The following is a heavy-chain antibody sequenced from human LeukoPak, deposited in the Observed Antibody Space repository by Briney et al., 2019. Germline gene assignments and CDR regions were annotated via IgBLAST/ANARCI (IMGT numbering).Heavy chain of an antibody. D-gene: IGHD5-24*01. CDR2: ISSSSLYI. Sequence: GGSLRLSCAASGFTLSTYSLNWVRQAPGKGLEWVSSISSSSLYIYYADSVKGRFNISRENAKNSLFLQMNSLRAEDTAVYYCAREGDGYNSPIDYWGQGTLVTVSS. J-gene: IGHJ4*02. CDR1: GFTLSTYS. CDR3: AREGDGYNSPIDY. V-gene: IGHV3-21*01.